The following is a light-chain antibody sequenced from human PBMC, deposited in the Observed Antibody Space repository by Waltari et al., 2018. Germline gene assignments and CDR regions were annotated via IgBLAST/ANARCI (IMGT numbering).Light chain of an antibody. CDR3: CSYAGSFTWV. CDR1: NSDVGGYKY. V-gene: IGLV2-11*01. J-gene: IGLJ1*01. CDR2: EFY. Sequence: QSALTQPRSVSGSPGQSVTISCTGTNSDVGGYKYVSWYQQHPDKAPRLIIYEFYTRPSGVPNRFSGSKSANTASLTISGLQSEDEADYYCCSYAGSFTWVFGTGTKVTVL.